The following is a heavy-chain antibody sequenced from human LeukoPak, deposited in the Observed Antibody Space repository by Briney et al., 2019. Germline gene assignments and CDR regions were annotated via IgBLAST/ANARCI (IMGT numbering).Heavy chain of an antibody. D-gene: IGHD3-3*01. Sequence: PGGSLTLSCALSRLTFSSYWMSCVPDAPGGGRECVANMKQDGSEKSHMHSVKGRFTISRDNAKNSLYLQMNSLRAEDTAVYYCARTNDCWSGYYQYYFVYWGEGALVTVSS. CDR3: ARTNDCWSGYYQYYFVY. CDR2: MKQDGSEK. J-gene: IGHJ4*02. V-gene: IGHV3-7*01. CDR1: RLTFSSYW.